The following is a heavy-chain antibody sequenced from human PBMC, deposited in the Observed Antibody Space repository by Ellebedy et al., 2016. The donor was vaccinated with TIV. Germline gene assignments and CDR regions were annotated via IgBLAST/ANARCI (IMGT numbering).Heavy chain of an antibody. D-gene: IGHD5-12*01. Sequence: GESLKISCAASGFSFSNYHMAWVRQAPGKGLEWVSFISGGSSYTNYVNSVKGRFTISRDNAKNSLYLQMNSLRAEDTAVYYCARDRGYDTFDYWGQGILVTVSS. CDR3: ARDRGYDTFDY. V-gene: IGHV3-11*06. CDR1: GFSFSNYH. CDR2: ISGGSSYT. J-gene: IGHJ4*02.